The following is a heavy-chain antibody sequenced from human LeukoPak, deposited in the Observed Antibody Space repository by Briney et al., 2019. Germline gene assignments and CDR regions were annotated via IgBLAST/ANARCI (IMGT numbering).Heavy chain of an antibody. CDR2: IYTSGST. D-gene: IGHD3-22*01. CDR3: ARPLSISGYYYDAFDI. J-gene: IGHJ3*02. Sequence: SQTLSLTCTVSGGSISSGSYYWSWIRQPAGKGLEWIGRIYTSGSTNYNPSLKSRVTISVDTSKNQFSLKLSSVTAADTAVYYCARPLSISGYYYDAFDIWGQGTMVTVSS. CDR1: GGSISSGSYY. V-gene: IGHV4-61*02.